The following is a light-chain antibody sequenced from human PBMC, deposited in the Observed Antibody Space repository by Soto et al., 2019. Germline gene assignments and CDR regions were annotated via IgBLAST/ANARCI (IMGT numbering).Light chain of an antibody. CDR3: VQHYSYPLT. Sequence: DIRMTQSPSSLSASVGDTVTITCRASQDIGTDLGWYQQKPGKAPERLIYEASVLQSGVPSRFSGSGSGTEFTLTVSSLQPEDFATYYCVQHYSYPLTFGGGTKVDIK. CDR2: EAS. CDR1: QDIGTD. V-gene: IGKV1-17*01. J-gene: IGKJ4*01.